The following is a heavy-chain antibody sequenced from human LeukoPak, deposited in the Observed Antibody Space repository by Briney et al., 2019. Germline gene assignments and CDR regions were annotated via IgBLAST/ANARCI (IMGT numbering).Heavy chain of an antibody. CDR2: ISRSSIYI. CDR1: GFTFSSYS. V-gene: IGHV3-21*01. CDR3: VKVAGRGITWYEDYWYADL. D-gene: IGHD6-13*01. Sequence: GGTLRLSRAASGFTFSSYSMNSVRQAPGHGLEWVSAISRSSIYINYADTLKGRFTISRDNAKNSLYLQMSSLRVEDTAVYYCVKVAGRGITWYEDYWYADLWGRGTLVTASS. J-gene: IGHJ2*01.